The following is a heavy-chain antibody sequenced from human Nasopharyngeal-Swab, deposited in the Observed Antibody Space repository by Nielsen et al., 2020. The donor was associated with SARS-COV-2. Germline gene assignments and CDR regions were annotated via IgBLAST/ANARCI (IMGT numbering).Heavy chain of an antibody. V-gene: IGHV3-23*01. Sequence: VRQAPGKGLEWVSAISGSGGSTYYADSVKGRFTIPRDNSKNTLYLQMGSLRAEDMAVYYCARTPLGYYYYYMDVWGKGTTVTVSS. D-gene: IGHD1-14*01. J-gene: IGHJ6*03. CDR3: ARTPLGYYYYYMDV. CDR2: ISGSGGST.